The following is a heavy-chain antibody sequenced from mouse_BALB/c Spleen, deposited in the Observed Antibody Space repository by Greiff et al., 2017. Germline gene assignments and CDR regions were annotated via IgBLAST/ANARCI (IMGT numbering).Heavy chain of an antibody. V-gene: IGHV2-9*02. CDR2: IWAGGST. CDR3: ARDYSAFAY. Sequence: QVQLQQSGPGLVAPSQSLSITCTVSGFSLTSYGVHWVRQPPGKGLEWLGVIWAGGSTNYNSALMSRLSISKDNSKGQVFLKMNSLQTDDTAMYYCARDYSAFAYWGQGTLVTVSA. D-gene: IGHD2-12*01. CDR1: GFSLTSYG. J-gene: IGHJ3*01.